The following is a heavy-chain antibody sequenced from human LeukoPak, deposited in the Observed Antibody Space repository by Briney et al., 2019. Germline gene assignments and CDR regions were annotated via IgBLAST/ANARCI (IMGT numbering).Heavy chain of an antibody. J-gene: IGHJ4*02. D-gene: IGHD3-22*01. V-gene: IGHV3-43*02. CDR3: AKDRDTSGYTH. CDR1: GFTFDDYA. Sequence: GGSLRLSCAASGFTFDDYAMHWVRQAPGKGLELVSFITGDGGRTYYADSVKGRFTISRDNSKKSPYLQMSRLRTQDTALYFCAKDRDTSGYTHWGQGTLVSVSS. CDR2: ITGDGGRT.